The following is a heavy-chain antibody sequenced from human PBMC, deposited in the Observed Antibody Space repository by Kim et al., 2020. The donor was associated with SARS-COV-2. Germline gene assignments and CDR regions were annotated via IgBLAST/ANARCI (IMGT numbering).Heavy chain of an antibody. J-gene: IGHJ6*02. CDR3: ARDGYSSGWYRGPSYYYYYYGMDV. Sequence: ASVKVSCKASGYTFTSYYMHWVRQAPGQGLEWMGIINPSGGSTSYAQKFQGRVTMTRDTSTSTVYMELSSLRSEDTAVYYCARDGYSSGWYRGPSYYYYYYGMDVWGQGTTVTVSS. D-gene: IGHD6-19*01. CDR1: GYTFTSYY. CDR2: INPSGGST. V-gene: IGHV1-46*01.